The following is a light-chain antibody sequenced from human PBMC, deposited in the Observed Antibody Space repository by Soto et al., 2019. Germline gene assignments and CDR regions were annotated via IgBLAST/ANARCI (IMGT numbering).Light chain of an antibody. CDR3: SSATDTSIL. V-gene: IGLV2-14*01. CDR1: SSDFGDHKS. Sequence: QSALTQAASVSGSPGQSITISCTGASSDFGDHKSVSWYQHHPGKAPKIIIYEVNYRPSGVSSRFSGSRSGNTASLTISGLQAEDEGHYYCSSATDTSILFGGGTKLTVL. CDR2: EVN. J-gene: IGLJ2*01.